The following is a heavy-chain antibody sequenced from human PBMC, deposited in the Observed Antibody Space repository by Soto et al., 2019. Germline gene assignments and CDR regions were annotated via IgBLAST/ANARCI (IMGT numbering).Heavy chain of an antibody. V-gene: IGHV3-23*01. CDR2: ISGSGGST. CDR3: ARVDEDYVWGSYRSYPPNAFDI. J-gene: IGHJ3*02. CDR1: GFTFSSYA. D-gene: IGHD3-16*02. Sequence: GGSLRLSCAASGFTFSSYAMSWVRQAPGKGLEWVSAISGSGGSTYYADSVKGRFTISRDNAKNSLYLQMNSLRAEDTAVYYCARVDEDYVWGSYRSYPPNAFDIWGQGTMVTVSS.